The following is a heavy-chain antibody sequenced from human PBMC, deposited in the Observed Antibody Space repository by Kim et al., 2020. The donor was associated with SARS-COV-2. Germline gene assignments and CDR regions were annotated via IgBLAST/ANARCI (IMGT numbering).Heavy chain of an antibody. CDR1: GYTFTSYD. CDR3: ARRVPSHYYYGMDV. J-gene: IGHJ6*02. Sequence: ASVKVSCKASGYTFTSYDINWVRQATGQGLEWMGWMNPNSGNTGYAQKFQGRVTMTRNTSISTAYMELSSLRSEDTAVYYCARRVPSHYYYGMDVWGQGTTVTVSS. CDR2: MNPNSGNT. V-gene: IGHV1-8*01.